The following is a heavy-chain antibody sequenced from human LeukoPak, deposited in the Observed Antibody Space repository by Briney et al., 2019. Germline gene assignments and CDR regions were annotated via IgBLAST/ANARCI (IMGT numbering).Heavy chain of an antibody. D-gene: IGHD2-2*01. CDR2: IKQDGSEK. CDR1: RFTFNSYW. Sequence: PGGSLRLSCAASRFTFNSYWMSWVRQAPGKGLEWVANIKQDGSEKYYVDSVKGRFTISRDNAKNSLYLQMNSLRAEDTAVYYCARPYCSSSSCYYDYWGQGTLVTVSS. CDR3: ARPYCSSSSCYYDY. V-gene: IGHV3-7*01. J-gene: IGHJ4*02.